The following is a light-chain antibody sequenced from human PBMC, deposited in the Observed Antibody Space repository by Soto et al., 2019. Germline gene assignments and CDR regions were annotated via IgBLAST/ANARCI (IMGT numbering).Light chain of an antibody. Sequence: EIVLTQSAGTLSLYPGERATLSCRASQSVSSSYLAWYQQKPGQAPRLLIYGASSRATGIPDRFSGSGSGTDFTLTISRLEPEDFAVYYCQQYGSSPQTFGQGTRLEIK. V-gene: IGKV3-20*01. CDR1: QSVSSSY. J-gene: IGKJ5*01. CDR2: GAS. CDR3: QQYGSSPQT.